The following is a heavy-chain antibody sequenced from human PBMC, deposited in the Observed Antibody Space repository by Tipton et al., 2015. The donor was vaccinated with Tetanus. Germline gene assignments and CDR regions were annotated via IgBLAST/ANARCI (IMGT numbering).Heavy chain of an antibody. CDR3: AGAYSSGYYCPDPFDY. CDR2: ISSSGSTI. J-gene: IGHJ4*02. D-gene: IGHD3-22*01. CDR1: GFTFSSYE. V-gene: IGHV3-48*03. Sequence: SLRLSCAASGFTFSSYEMNWVRQAPGKGLEWVSYISSSGSTIYYADSVKGRFTISRDNAKNSLYLQMNSLRAEDTAVYYCAGAYSSGYYCPDPFDYWGQGTLVTVSS.